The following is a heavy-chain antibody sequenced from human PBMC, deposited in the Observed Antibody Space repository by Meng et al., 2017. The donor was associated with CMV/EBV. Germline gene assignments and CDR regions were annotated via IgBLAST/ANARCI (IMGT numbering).Heavy chain of an antibody. D-gene: IGHD3-3*01. CDR3: ARGLRIFGVVPSPYYFDY. V-gene: IGHV1-8*01. J-gene: IGHJ4*02. CDR2: MNPNSGNT. Sequence: ASVQVSCKASGYTFTSYDINWVRQATGQGLEWMGWMNPNSGNTGYAQKFQGRVTMTRNTSISTAYMELSSLRSEDTAVYYCARGLRIFGVVPSPYYFDYWGQGTLVTVSS. CDR1: GYTFTSYD.